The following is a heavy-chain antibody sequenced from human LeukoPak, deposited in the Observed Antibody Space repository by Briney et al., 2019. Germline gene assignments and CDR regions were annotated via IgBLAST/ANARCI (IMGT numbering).Heavy chain of an antibody. J-gene: IGHJ4*02. D-gene: IGHD3-22*01. CDR3: ARDSWGHSSGYYYDVGGNFDY. CDR2: IIPIFGTA. V-gene: IGHV1-69*05. CDR1: GCTFSSYA. Sequence: SVKVSCKASGCTFSSYAISWVRQAPGQGLEWMGRIIPIFGTANYAQKFQGRVTITTDESTSTAYMELSSLRSEDTAVYYCARDSWGHSSGYYYDVGGNFDYWGQGTLVTVSS.